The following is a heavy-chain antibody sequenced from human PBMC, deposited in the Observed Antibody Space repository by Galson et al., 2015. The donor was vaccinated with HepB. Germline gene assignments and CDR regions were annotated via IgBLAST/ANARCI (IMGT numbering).Heavy chain of an antibody. Sequence: SVKVSCKASGGTFSSYAISWVRQAPGQGLEWMGRIIPILGIANYAQKFQGRVTITADKSTSTAYMELSSLRSEDTAVYYCDRLLWFGELSVDDAFDIWGQGTMVTVSS. V-gene: IGHV1-69*04. CDR3: DRLLWFGELSVDDAFDI. CDR1: GGTFSSYA. J-gene: IGHJ3*02. CDR2: IIPILGIA. D-gene: IGHD3-10*01.